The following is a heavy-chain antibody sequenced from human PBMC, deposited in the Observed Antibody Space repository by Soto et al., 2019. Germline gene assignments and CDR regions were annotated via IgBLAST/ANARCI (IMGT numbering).Heavy chain of an antibody. J-gene: IGHJ4*02. CDR1: GGFFSTYY. CDR2: IYDSGST. CDR3: ASGPNVHYFAY. V-gene: IGHV4-59*08. D-gene: IGHD3-16*01. Sequence: PSETLSLTCTVSGGFFSTYYWRWIRQPPGKGLEWIGNIYDSGSTNYNPSLKSRVTISVDTSKNQFSLKLSSVTAADTAVYYCASGPNVHYFAYRGRRTLVIVSA.